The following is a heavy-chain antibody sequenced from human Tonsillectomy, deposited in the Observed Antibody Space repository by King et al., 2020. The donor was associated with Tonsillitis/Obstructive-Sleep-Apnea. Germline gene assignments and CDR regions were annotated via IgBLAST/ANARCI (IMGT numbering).Heavy chain of an antibody. Sequence: VQLVESGGGLVQPGGSLRLSCAASGFTFSSYWMSWVRQAPGKGLEWVANIKQDGSEKYYVDSVKGRVTISRDNAMNSLYLQMNSLRAEDTAVYYCARDLDSSSWIDAFDIWGQGSMVTVSS. D-gene: IGHD6-13*01. V-gene: IGHV3-7*04. CDR2: IKQDGSEK. CDR3: ARDLDSSSWIDAFDI. CDR1: GFTFSSYW. J-gene: IGHJ3*02.